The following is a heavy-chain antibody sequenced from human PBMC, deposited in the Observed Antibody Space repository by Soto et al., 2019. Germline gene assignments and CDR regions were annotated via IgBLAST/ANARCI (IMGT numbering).Heavy chain of an antibody. V-gene: IGHV1-69*02. CDR1: GGTFSSYT. CDR2: IIPILGIA. D-gene: IGHD3-22*01. Sequence: QVQLVHSGAEVKKPGSSVKVSCKASGGTFSSYTISWVRQAPGQGLEWMGRIIPILGIANYAQKFQGRVTITADKSTSTAYMELSSLRSEDTAVYYCARPHDYYDSSGYLDYWGQGTLVTVSS. J-gene: IGHJ4*02. CDR3: ARPHDYYDSSGYLDY.